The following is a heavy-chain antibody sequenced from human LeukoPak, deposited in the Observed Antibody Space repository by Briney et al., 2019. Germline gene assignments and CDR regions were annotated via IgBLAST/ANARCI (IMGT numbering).Heavy chain of an antibody. V-gene: IGHV4-34*01. J-gene: IGHJ4*02. Sequence: SETLSLTCAVYGGSFSGYYWSWIRQPPGKGLEWIGEINHSGSTNYNPSLKSRVTISVDTSKNQFSLKLSSVTAADTAVYYCARNSIAVAGNGGYWGQGTLVTVSS. CDR3: ARNSIAVAGNGGY. CDR2: INHSGST. CDR1: GGSFSGYY. D-gene: IGHD6-19*01.